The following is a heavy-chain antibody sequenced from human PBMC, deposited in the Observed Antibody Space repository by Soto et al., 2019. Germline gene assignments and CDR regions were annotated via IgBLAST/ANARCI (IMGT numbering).Heavy chain of an antibody. J-gene: IGHJ6*02. CDR3: ARDYESLYYYYGMDV. CDR2: ISSSSSYI. D-gene: IGHD3-3*01. Sequence: EVQLVESGGGLVKPGGSLRLSCAASGFTFSSYSMNWVRQAPGKGLEGVSSISSSSSYIYYADSVKGRFTISRDNAKNSLYLQMNSLRAEDTAVYYCARDYESLYYYYGMDVWGQGTTVTVSS. V-gene: IGHV3-21*01. CDR1: GFTFSSYS.